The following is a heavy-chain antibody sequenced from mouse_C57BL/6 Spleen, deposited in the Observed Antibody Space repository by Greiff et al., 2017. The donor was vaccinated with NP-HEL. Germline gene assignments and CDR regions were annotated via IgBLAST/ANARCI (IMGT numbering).Heavy chain of an antibody. J-gene: IGHJ4*01. CDR3: AANYGSSLYAMDY. Sequence: EVQLQQSGPELVKPGDSVKISCKASGYSFTGYFMNWVMQSHGKSLEWIGRINPYNGDTFYNQKFKGKATLTVDKSSSTAHMELRSLTSEDSAVYYCAANYGSSLYAMDYWGQGTSVTVSS. CDR2: INPYNGDT. V-gene: IGHV1-20*01. D-gene: IGHD1-1*01. CDR1: GYSFTGYF.